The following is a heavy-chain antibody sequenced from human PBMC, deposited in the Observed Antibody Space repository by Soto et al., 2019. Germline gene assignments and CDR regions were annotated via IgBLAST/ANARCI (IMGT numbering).Heavy chain of an antibody. CDR2: ISGSGSPT. CDR3: ARDMSGGTYNYYYGMDV. J-gene: IGHJ6*02. D-gene: IGHD1-26*01. CDR1: GFSFSSYA. V-gene: IGHV3-23*01. Sequence: EVQLLESGGGLGQPGGSLRLSCAASGFSFSSYAMTWVRQAPGRGLEWVSAISGSGSPTYYADSVKGRFTTSRDNSKNTLYLQMNSRRADDTAVYYCARDMSGGTYNYYYGMDVWGQGTTVTVSS.